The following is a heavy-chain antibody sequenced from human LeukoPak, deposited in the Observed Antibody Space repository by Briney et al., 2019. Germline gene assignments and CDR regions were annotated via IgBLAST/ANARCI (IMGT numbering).Heavy chain of an antibody. Sequence: GSLRLSCAASGFTFTNSPMSWVRQAPGKGLEWVSTIIGSGSRTYYADSVKGRFTISRDNSKNTLYLQMNSLRAEDTAVYYCAKADSSSWYIDCWGQGTLVTVSS. CDR3: AKADSSSWYIDC. CDR2: IIGSGSRT. J-gene: IGHJ4*02. CDR1: GFTFTNSP. D-gene: IGHD6-13*01. V-gene: IGHV3-23*01.